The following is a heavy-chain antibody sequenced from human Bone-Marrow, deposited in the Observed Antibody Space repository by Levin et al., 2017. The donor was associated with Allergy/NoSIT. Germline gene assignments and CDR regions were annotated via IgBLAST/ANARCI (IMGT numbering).Heavy chain of an antibody. CDR2: INPNSGDT. Sequence: ASVKVSCKASGYTFTDYFIHWVRLAPGQGLKWMGWINPNSGDTDSSQNFQGTVTMTRDTSISTAYMEVTSLTSNDTALYYCARISSAAFDMWGQGTVVTVSS. D-gene: IGHD6-19*01. CDR3: ARISSAAFDM. J-gene: IGHJ3*02. CDR1: GYTFTDYF. V-gene: IGHV1-2*02.